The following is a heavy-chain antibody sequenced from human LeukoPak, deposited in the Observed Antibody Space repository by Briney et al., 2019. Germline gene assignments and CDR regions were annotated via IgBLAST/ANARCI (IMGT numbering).Heavy chain of an antibody. CDR3: ARHLRWGSYDFDY. CDR1: GGSISSSSYY. V-gene: IGHV4-61*05. J-gene: IGHJ4*02. CDR2: IYYSGST. D-gene: IGHD7-27*01. Sequence: SETLSLTCTVSGGSISSSSYYWSWIRQPPGKGLEWIGYIYYSGSTNYNPSLKSRVTISVDTSKNQFSLKLSSVTAADTAVYYCARHLRWGSYDFDYWGQGTLVTVSS.